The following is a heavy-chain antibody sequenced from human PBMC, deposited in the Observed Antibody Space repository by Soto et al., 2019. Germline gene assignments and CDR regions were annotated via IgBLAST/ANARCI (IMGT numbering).Heavy chain of an antibody. CDR1: GYTFTSYD. Sequence: ASVKVSCKASGYTFTSYDINWVRQATGQGLEWMGWMNPNSGNTGYAQKFQGRVTMTRNTSISTAYMELSSLRSEDTAVYYCYRVRGVKDDAGNYYYYYMDVWGKGTTVTVSS. V-gene: IGHV1-8*01. CDR2: MNPNSGNT. D-gene: IGHD3-10*01. J-gene: IGHJ6*03. CDR3: YRVRGVKDDAGNYYYYYMDV.